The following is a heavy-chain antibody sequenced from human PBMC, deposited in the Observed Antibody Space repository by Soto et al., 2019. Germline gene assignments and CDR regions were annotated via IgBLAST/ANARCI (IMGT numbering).Heavy chain of an antibody. Sequence: SEPLSLTCTVSGDSVSSDNYYWGWIRQPPGKGLEWIGSIHYGGITYYKPSLKSRVSISIHTSNNQLSLRLSHVTAADTAVYYCARHAIPPMLEWIDPWGPGTLVTVSS. D-gene: IGHD2-2*02. CDR2: IHYGGIT. CDR1: GDSVSSDNYY. CDR3: ARHAIPPMLEWIDP. V-gene: IGHV4-39*01. J-gene: IGHJ5*02.